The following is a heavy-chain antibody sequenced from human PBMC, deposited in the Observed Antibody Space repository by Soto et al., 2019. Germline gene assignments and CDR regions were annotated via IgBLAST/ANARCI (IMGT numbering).Heavy chain of an antibody. J-gene: IGHJ6*02. CDR2: INPDGGGT. D-gene: IGHD4-4*01. CDR3: AVGGNYLSMDV. Sequence: QVQLVQSGAEVKKPGASVKVSCKASGYTFTSYYMHWVRLAPGQGLEWMGIINPDGGGTSYAQQFQGRVSMTRDTSTSTVSMEMSSLRSEDTAVYYCAVGGNYLSMDVWGQGTTVTVSS. V-gene: IGHV1-46*01. CDR1: GYTFTSYY.